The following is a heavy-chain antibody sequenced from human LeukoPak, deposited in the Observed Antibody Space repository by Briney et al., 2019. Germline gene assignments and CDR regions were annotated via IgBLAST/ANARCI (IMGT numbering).Heavy chain of an antibody. D-gene: IGHD2-8*01. CDR3: ARGVLVVYAIPNYFDY. V-gene: IGHV4-34*01. CDR1: GGSFSGYY. J-gene: IGHJ4*02. Sequence: SETLSLTCAVYGGSFSGYYWSWIRQPPGKGLEWIGEINHSGSTNYNPSLKSRVTISVDTSKNQFSLKLSSVTAADTAVYYCARGVLVVYAIPNYFDYWGQGTLVTVSS. CDR2: INHSGST.